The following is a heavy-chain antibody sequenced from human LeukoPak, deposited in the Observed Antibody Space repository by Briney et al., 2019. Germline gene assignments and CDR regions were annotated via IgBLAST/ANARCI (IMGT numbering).Heavy chain of an antibody. D-gene: IGHD2-8*01. V-gene: IGHV3-30*02. Sequence: GGSLRLSCAASGFTFSSYGMHWVRQAPGKGLVWVAYIQNDGSNEQYADSVKGRFSISRDSSKNILYLQMNSLRAEDTAVYYCAKDRCSNGIGCYYYYMDVWGKGTTVTISS. CDR2: IQNDGSNE. CDR1: GFTFSSYG. J-gene: IGHJ6*03. CDR3: AKDRCSNGIGCYYYYMDV.